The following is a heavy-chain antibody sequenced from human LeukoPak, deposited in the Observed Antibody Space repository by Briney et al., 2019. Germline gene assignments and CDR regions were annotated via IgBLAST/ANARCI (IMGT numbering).Heavy chain of an antibody. CDR1: VRFNNYYH. CDR2: NHNSGGT. D-gene: IGHD3-22*01. J-gene: IGHJ4*02. Sequence: SHSQSLLCIFSVRFNNYYHWIWIRQPRRKGLEGIGINHNSGGTDYNPSLQSRVTISVDTSKNQFSLQLRSVNAADTAVYYCARHEKNGGYYDNWGQGTLVTVSS. V-gene: IGHV4-59*08. CDR3: ARHEKNGGYYDN.